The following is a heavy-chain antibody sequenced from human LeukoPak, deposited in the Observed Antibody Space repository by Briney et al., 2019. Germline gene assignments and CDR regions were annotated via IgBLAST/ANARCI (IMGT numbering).Heavy chain of an antibody. D-gene: IGHD1-26*01. Sequence: SETLSLTCTVSGGSTSSYYWSWIRQRPGKGLEWIGYIYYSGSTNYNPSLKSRVTISVDTSKNQFSLKLSSVTAADTAVYYCASLSGSYEAFDYWGQGTLVTLSS. J-gene: IGHJ4*02. CDR1: GGSTSSYY. CDR2: IYYSGST. V-gene: IGHV4-59*01. CDR3: ASLSGSYEAFDY.